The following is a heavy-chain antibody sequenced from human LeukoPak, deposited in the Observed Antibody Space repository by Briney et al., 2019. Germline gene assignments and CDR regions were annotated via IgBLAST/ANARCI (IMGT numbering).Heavy chain of an antibody. J-gene: IGHJ6*02. D-gene: IGHD3-22*01. CDR2: ISAYNGNT. CDR1: GYTFTSYG. CDR3: ARRAGGYYLADDAYYYYYGMDV. Sequence: ASVKVSCKASGYTFTSYGISWVRQVPGQGLEWMGWISAYNGNTNYAQKLQGRVTMTTDTSTSTAYMELRSLRSDDTAVYYCARRAGGYYLADDAYYYYYGMDVWGQGTTVTVSS. V-gene: IGHV1-18*01.